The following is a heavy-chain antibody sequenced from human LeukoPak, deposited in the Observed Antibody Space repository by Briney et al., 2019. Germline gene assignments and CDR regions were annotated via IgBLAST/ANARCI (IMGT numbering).Heavy chain of an antibody. Sequence: RASVNVSCKASGYTFTSYGIRWVRQAPGQGLEWMGGIIPIFGPANYAQKFQGRVTITADESTSTAYMELSSLRSEDTALYYCAKSTYYYGSGEGSNYWYFDLWGRGTLVTVSS. CDR3: AKSTYYYGSGEGSNYWYFDL. CDR1: GYTFTSYG. V-gene: IGHV1-69*13. CDR2: IIPIFGPA. D-gene: IGHD3-10*01. J-gene: IGHJ2*01.